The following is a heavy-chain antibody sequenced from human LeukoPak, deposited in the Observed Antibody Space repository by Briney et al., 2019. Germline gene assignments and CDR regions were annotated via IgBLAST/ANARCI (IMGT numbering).Heavy chain of an antibody. D-gene: IGHD3-22*01. Sequence: GGSLRLSCAVSGITLSNYGMSWVRQAPGKGLEWVAVISYDGSNKYYADSVRGRFTISRDNSKNTLYLQMNSLGAEDTAVYYCAKVGHYYDSSGYSFYYFDYWGQGTLVTVSS. CDR3: AKVGHYYDSSGYSFYYFDY. V-gene: IGHV3-30*18. CDR1: GITLSNYG. J-gene: IGHJ4*02. CDR2: ISYDGSNK.